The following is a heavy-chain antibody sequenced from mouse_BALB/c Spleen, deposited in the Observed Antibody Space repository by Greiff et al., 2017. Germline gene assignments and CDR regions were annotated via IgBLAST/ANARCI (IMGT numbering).Heavy chain of an antibody. D-gene: IGHD1-1*01. V-gene: IGHV5-12-1*01. CDR1: GFAFSSYD. J-gene: IGHJ1*01. CDR3: ARLDYYGSDWYFDV. Sequence: EVQRVESGGGLVKPGGSLKLSCAASGFAFSSYDMSWVRQTPEKRLEWVAYISSGGGSTYYPDTVKGRFTISRDNAKNTLYLQMSSLKSEDTAMYYCARLDYYGSDWYFDVWGAGTTVTVSS. CDR2: ISSGGGST.